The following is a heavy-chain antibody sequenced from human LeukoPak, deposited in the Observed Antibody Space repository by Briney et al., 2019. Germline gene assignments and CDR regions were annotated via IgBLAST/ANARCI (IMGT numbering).Heavy chain of an antibody. J-gene: IGHJ4*02. CDR3: ARDPWGTGGFDY. D-gene: IGHD1-14*01. CDR1: GFTFSSYA. V-gene: IGHV3-23*01. Sequence: PGGSLRLSCAASGFTFSSYAMSWVRQAPGNGLEWVSAISGSGGSTYYADSVKGRFTVSRDNSKNTLYLQMNSLRAEDTAVYYCARDPWGTGGFDYWGQGTLVTVSS. CDR2: ISGSGGST.